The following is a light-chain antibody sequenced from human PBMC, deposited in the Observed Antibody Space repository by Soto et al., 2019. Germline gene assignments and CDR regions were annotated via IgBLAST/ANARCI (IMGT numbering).Light chain of an antibody. CDR2: DVS. CDR1: SSDVGGYNY. CDR3: QYYDSSLSGYV. V-gene: IGLV2-14*01. J-gene: IGLJ1*01. Sequence: QSVLTQPASVSGSPGQSITISCTGTSSDVGGYNYVSWYQQHPDKAPKLMIYDVSNRPSGVSNRFSGSKSGNSASLAISGLQAEDEADYYCQYYDSSLSGYVFGTGTKVTVL.